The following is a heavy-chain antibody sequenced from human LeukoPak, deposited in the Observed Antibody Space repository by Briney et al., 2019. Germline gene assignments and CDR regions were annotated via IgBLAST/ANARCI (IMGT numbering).Heavy chain of an antibody. CDR3: AGVYNTNRRAFDM. D-gene: IGHD1-14*01. J-gene: IGHJ3*02. CDR1: GFTFSSYW. Sequence: GGSLRLSCAASGFTFSSYWIHWVRQAPGKGGVWVSRINTDGNTTVYADSVRGRFTISRDNAKNTLYLQMISLRPEDTAVYYCAGVYNTNRRAFDMWGQGTMVTVSS. V-gene: IGHV3-74*01. CDR2: INTDGNTT.